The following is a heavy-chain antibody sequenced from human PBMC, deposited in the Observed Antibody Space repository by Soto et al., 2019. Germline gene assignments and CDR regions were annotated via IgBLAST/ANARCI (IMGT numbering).Heavy chain of an antibody. CDR2: IYYSGST. CDR3: ARYQLLAATDAFAI. V-gene: IGHV4-59*08. CDR1: GGSISSYY. Sequence: SETLSLTCTVSGGSISSYYRSWIRQPPGKGLEWIGYIYYSGSTNYNPSLKSRFTISVDTSKNQFSLKLSSVTAADTAVYYCARYQLLAATDAFAIWGQGTMVTVSS. J-gene: IGHJ3*02. D-gene: IGHD2-2*01.